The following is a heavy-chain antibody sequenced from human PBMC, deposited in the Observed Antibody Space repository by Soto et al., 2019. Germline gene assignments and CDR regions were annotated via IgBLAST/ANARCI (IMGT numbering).Heavy chain of an antibody. CDR1: GFTFYNSW. Sequence: EVQLVESGGGLVKPGGSLRLSCAASGFTFYNSWMNWVRQAPGKGLEWVGRIKRNSDGGRTDYAAPVKGRFTISRDDSENMLYLQMNSLKTEYTAVYYGTTGSVDGVLGQGTTVSVSS. D-gene: IGHD2-15*01. J-gene: IGHJ6*02. CDR3: TTGSVDGV. CDR2: IKRNSDGGRT. V-gene: IGHV3-15*07.